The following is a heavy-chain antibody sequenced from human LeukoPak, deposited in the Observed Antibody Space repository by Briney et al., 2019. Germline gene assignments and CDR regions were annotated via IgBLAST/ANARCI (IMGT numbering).Heavy chain of an antibody. J-gene: IGHJ5*02. D-gene: IGHD4-11*01. CDR3: ARGLGPSNWFDP. CDR2: IYISGST. Sequence: SETLSLTCSVSGGSISSGSYYWSWIRQPAGKKLEWIGRIYISGSTNYNPSLKSRVTISVDTSKNQFSLKLSSVTAADTAVYYCARGLGPSNWFDPWGQGTLVTVSS. V-gene: IGHV4-61*02. CDR1: GGSISSGSYY.